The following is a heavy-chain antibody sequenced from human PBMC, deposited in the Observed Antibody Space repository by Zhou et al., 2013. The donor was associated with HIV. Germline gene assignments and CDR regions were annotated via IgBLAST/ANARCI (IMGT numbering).Heavy chain of an antibody. D-gene: IGHD2-15*01. CDR3: ARADGDEGVNLVVALPDY. V-gene: IGHV1-18*01. CDR1: GYTFASYG. CDR2: ISVYNGNT. J-gene: IGHJ4*02. Sequence: QVQLVQSGAEVKKPGASVKVSCKASGYTFASYGISWVRQAPGQGLEWMGWISVYNGNTNYAQKLQGRVTMTTDTSTSTAYMELRSLRSDDTAVYYCARADGDEGVNLVVALPDYWGQGTLVTVSS.